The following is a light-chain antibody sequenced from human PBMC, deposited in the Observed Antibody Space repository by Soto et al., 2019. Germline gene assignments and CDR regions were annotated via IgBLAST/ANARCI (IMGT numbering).Light chain of an antibody. CDR1: SSDVGAYDY. CDR3: NSYTSRSTPYV. J-gene: IGLJ1*01. Sequence: QSVLAQPASGSGSPGQSITISCTGTSSDVGAYDYVTWYQQHPGKAPKLMIYDVSRRPSGVSNRFSGSKSGNTASLTISGLQAEDEADYYCNSYTSRSTPYVFGTGTKVTVL. CDR2: DVS. V-gene: IGLV2-14*01.